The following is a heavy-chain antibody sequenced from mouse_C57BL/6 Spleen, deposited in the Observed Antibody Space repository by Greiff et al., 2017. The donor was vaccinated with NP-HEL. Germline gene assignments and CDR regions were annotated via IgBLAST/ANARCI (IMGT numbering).Heavy chain of an antibody. V-gene: IGHV5-4*03. D-gene: IGHD2-4*01. CDR1: GFTFSSYA. Sequence: EVKLMESGGGLVKPGGSLKLSCAASGFTFSSYAMSWVRQTPEKRLEWVATISDGGSYTYYPDNVKGRFTISRDNAKNNLYLQMSHLKSEDTAMYYCARRVGLRPFAYWGQGTLVTVSA. J-gene: IGHJ3*01. CDR2: ISDGGSYT. CDR3: ARRVGLRPFAY.